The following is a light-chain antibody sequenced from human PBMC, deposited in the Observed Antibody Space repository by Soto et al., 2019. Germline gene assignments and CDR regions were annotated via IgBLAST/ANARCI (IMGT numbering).Light chain of an antibody. CDR3: QQSYSTPHT. CDR1: QSISSY. V-gene: IGKV1-39*01. CDR2: AAS. Sequence: DIQMTQSPSSLSASVGDRVTLTCRASQSISSYLNWYQQKPGKAPKLLSYAASSLQSGDPSRFSGSGSGTDFTLTISSLKPEDFETYYCQQSYSTPHTFGGGTKGDIK. J-gene: IGKJ4*01.